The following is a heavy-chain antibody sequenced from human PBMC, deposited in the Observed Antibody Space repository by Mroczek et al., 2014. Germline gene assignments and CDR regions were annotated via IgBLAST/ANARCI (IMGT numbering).Heavy chain of an antibody. Sequence: VQLVETGAEVKKPGASVKVSCKASGYTFTSYGISWVRQAPGQGLEWMGWISAYNGNTNYAQKLQGRVTMTTDTSTSTAYMELRSLRSDDTAVYYCARVMKVVPAAKFNLHAFDIVGPKGQWSPSL. CDR1: GYTFTSYG. CDR2: ISAYNGNT. D-gene: IGHD2-2*01. CDR3: ARVMKVVPAAKFNLHAFDI. J-gene: IGHJ3*02. V-gene: IGHV1-18*01.